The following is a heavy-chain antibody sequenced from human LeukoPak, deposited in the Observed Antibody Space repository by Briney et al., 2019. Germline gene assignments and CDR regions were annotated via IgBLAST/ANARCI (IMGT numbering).Heavy chain of an antibody. CDR2: INPSGGST. CDR1: GYTFTSYY. J-gene: IGHJ3*02. D-gene: IGHD2-15*01. Sequence: ASVKVSCKASGYTFTSYYMHWVRQAPGQGLEWMGIINPSGGSTSYAQKFQGRVTMTRDTSTSTVYMELSSLRSEDTAVYYCAAGESYCSGGSCYSDAFDIWGQGAMVTVSS. V-gene: IGHV1-46*01. CDR3: AAGESYCSGGSCYSDAFDI.